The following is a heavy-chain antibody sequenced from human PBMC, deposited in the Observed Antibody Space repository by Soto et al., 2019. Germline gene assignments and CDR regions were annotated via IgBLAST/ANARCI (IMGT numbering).Heavy chain of an antibody. Sequence: PSETLSLTCTVSGGSISSSSYYWGWIRQPPGKGLEWIGSIYYSGSTYYNPSLKSRVTISVDTSKNQFSLKLSSVTAADTAVYYCARHAMATANFDYWGQGTLVTVSS. D-gene: IGHD5-18*01. CDR3: ARHAMATANFDY. CDR1: GGSISSSSYY. J-gene: IGHJ4*02. CDR2: IYYSGST. V-gene: IGHV4-39*01.